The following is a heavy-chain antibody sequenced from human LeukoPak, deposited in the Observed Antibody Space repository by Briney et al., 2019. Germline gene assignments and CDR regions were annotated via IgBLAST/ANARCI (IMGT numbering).Heavy chain of an antibody. CDR2: ISGSGGST. D-gene: IGHD3-3*01. Sequence: GGSLRLSCAASGFTFSSYAMSWVHQAPGKGLEWVSAISGSGGSTYYADSVKGRFTISRDNSKSTLYLQMNSLRAEDTAVYYCAKNGAYDFWSGYAFDPWGQGTLVTVSS. J-gene: IGHJ5*02. CDR3: AKNGAYDFWSGYAFDP. CDR1: GFTFSSYA. V-gene: IGHV3-23*01.